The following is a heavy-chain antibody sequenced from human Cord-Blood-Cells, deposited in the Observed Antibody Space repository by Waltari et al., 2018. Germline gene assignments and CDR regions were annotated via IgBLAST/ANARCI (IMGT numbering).Heavy chain of an antibody. CDR3: AKDPPATLGVDWYFDL. CDR1: GFTFSSYA. Sequence: EVQLLESGGGLVQPGGSLRLSCAASGFTFSSYAMSWVRQAPGKGLEWVSAISGSGGSTYYADSVKGRFTISRDNSKNTLYLQMNSLRAEDTAVYYCAKDPPATLGVDWYFDLWGRGTLVTVSS. CDR2: ISGSGGST. V-gene: IGHV3-23*01. D-gene: IGHD3-16*01. J-gene: IGHJ2*01.